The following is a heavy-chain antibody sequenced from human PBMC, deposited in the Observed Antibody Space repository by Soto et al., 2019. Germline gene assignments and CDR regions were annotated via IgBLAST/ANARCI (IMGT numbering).Heavy chain of an antibody. V-gene: IGHV3-7*01. CDR2: IKQDEREK. J-gene: IGHJ5*02. CDR1: GSTFSRYW. CDR3: SKGDLADVYWFDP. D-gene: IGHD3-16*01. Sequence: GGSLRLSCAASGSTFSRYWMSWVRQAPGKGLEWVANIKQDEREKYYVESVKGRFTISRDNAKNSMYLQMNSLRAEDTAVYYCSKGDLADVYWFDPWGQGTLVTVSS.